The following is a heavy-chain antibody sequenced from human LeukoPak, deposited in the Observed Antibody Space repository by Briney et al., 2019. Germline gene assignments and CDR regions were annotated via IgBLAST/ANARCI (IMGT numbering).Heavy chain of an antibody. J-gene: IGHJ4*02. CDR1: GFTFSSYA. V-gene: IGHV3-23*01. CDR3: ARRANSSNIRRFDY. CDR2: ITASGGTT. Sequence: GGSLRLSCATSGFTFSSYAMSWVRQAPGKGLEWLSTITASGGTTYYADSVKGRFTISRDNSKNTVYLQMNSLGAEDTAVYYCARRANSSNIRRFDYWGQGTLVTVSS. D-gene: IGHD2-2*01.